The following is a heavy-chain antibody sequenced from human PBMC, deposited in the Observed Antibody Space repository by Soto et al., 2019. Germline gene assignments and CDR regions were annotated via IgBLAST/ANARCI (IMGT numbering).Heavy chain of an antibody. D-gene: IGHD6-19*01. CDR1: VGSVSGYY. CDR2: INHSGST. J-gene: IGHJ4*02. V-gene: IGHV4-34*01. Sequence: PSETLSLTCAVYVGSVSGYYWSWIREPPGKGLEWIGEINHSGSTNYNPSLKSRVTISVDTSKNQFSLKLSSVTAADTAVYYCARGSGWYPFDYWGQGTLVTVSS. CDR3: ARGSGWYPFDY.